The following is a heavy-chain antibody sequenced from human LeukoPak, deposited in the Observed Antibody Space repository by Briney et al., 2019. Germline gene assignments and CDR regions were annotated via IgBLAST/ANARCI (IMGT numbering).Heavy chain of an antibody. V-gene: IGHV1-69*04. CDR1: GGTFSSYA. D-gene: IGHD3-10*01. J-gene: IGHJ4*02. CDR3: ARVGPVRPYYFDY. Sequence: SVKVSCKASGGTFSSYAISWVRQAPGQGLEWMGRIIPILGIANYAQKFQGRVTITADKSTSTAYMELSSLRSEDTAVYYCARVGPVRPYYFDYWGQGTLVTVSS. CDR2: IIPILGIA.